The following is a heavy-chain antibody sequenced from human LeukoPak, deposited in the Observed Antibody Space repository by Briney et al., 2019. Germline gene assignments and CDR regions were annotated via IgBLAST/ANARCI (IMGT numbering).Heavy chain of an antibody. CDR3: AKERQDYYDSSGYFDFDY. V-gene: IGHV3-7*01. CDR1: GFTFSNFW. D-gene: IGHD3-22*01. CDR2: IKGDGSEK. J-gene: IGHJ4*02. Sequence: PGGSLRHSCAASGFTFSNFWMSWVRQAPGKGLEWVANIKGDGSEKYHVDSVKGRFTISRDNAKNSLYLQMNSLRTEDTAVYYCAKERQDYYDSSGYFDFDYWGQGTLVTVSS.